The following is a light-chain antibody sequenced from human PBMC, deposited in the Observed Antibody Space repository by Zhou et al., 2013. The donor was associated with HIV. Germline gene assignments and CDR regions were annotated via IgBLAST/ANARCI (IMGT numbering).Light chain of an antibody. CDR3: LQDHNYPYT. Sequence: DIQMTQSPSSLSASVGDRVTITCRASQGVSNSLAWYQQKPGKVPKLLLYSASTLQSGVPSRFSGSGSGTDFTLTISGLQPEDVATYYCLQDHNYPYTFGQGTKLEIK. V-gene: IGKV1-27*01. J-gene: IGKJ2*01. CDR1: QGVSNS. CDR2: SAS.